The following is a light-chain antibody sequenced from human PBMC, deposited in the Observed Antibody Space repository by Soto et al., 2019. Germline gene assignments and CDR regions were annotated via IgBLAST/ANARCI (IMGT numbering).Light chain of an antibody. CDR1: QSVSSN. CDR3: QQYNNWPPIT. V-gene: IGKV3-15*01. CDR2: GAS. Sequence: ERVMTQSPATLSVSPGERVTLSCRASQSVSSNLAWYLQRPGQAPRLLIYGASTRATGIPARFSGSGSGTDFTLTISSLEPEDFAVYHCQQYNNWPPITFGQGTRLEIK. J-gene: IGKJ5*01.